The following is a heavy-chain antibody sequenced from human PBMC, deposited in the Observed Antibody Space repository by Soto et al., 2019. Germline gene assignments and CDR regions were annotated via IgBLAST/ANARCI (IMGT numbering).Heavy chain of an antibody. CDR3: TRDRGWQQLAPYNWFDP. CDR2: IIPIFGTA. Sequence: QVQLVQSGAEVKKPGSSVKVSCKASGGTFSSYAISWVRQAPGQGLEWMGGIIPIFGTANYAQKFQGRVTITADESTSPAYMELSSLRSEDTAVYYCTRDRGWQQLAPYNWFDPWGQGTLVTVSS. V-gene: IGHV1-69*01. D-gene: IGHD6-13*01. J-gene: IGHJ5*02. CDR1: GGTFSSYA.